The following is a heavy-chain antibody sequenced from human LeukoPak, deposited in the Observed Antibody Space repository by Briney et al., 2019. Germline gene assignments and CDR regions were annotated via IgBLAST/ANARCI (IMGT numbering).Heavy chain of an antibody. V-gene: IGHV4-31*03. CDR3: ARGIRGGNSQNFDY. D-gene: IGHD4-23*01. CDR1: GGSISSGGYS. CDR2: IYYSGST. Sequence: PSQTLSLTCTVSGGSISSGGYSWSWIRQHPGKGLEWIGYIYYSGSTYYNPSLKSRVTISVDTSKNQFSLKLSSVTAADTAVYYCARGIRGGNSQNFDYWGQGTLVTVSS. J-gene: IGHJ4*02.